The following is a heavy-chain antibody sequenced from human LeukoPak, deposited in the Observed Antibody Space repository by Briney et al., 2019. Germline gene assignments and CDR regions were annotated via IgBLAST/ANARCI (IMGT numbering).Heavy chain of an antibody. V-gene: IGHV4-34*01. CDR1: GGSISSYY. CDR2: INHSGST. J-gene: IGHJ3*01. CDR3: ARGGYYDSSGYYFL. Sequence: SETLSLTCTVSGGSISSYYWSWIRQPPGKGLEWIGEINHSGSTNYNPSLKSRVTISVDTSKNQFSLKLSSVTAADTAVYYCARGGYYDSSGYYFLWGQGTMVTVSS. D-gene: IGHD3-22*01.